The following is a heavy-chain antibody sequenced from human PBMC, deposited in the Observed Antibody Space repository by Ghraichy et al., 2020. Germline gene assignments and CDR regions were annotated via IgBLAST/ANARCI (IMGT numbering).Heavy chain of an antibody. CDR2: IYYSGST. Sequence: SETLSLTCTVSGGSISSGGYYWSWIRQHPGKGLEWIGYIYYSGSTYYNPSLKSRVTISVETSKNQFSLKLSSVTAADTAVYYCARVRTVTTTFSSYYFDYWGQGTLVTVSS. CDR3: ARVRTVTTTFSSYYFDY. CDR1: GGSISSGGYY. V-gene: IGHV4-31*03. D-gene: IGHD4-17*01. J-gene: IGHJ4*02.